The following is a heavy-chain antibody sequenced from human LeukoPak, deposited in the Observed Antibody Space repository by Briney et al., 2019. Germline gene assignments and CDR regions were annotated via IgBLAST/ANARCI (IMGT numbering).Heavy chain of an antibody. J-gene: IGHJ4*02. CDR2: ISNISSTI. CDR3: AREPPIGYCSSTSCYGLSTKLGFDY. Sequence: GGSLRLSCAASGFTFSSYSMTWVRQAPGHGLERVSYISNISSTISYADSVKGRFTISRDNAKNSLYLQMNSLRAEDTAVYYCAREPPIGYCSSTSCYGLSTKLGFDYWAREPWSPSPQ. CDR1: GFTFSSYS. D-gene: IGHD2-2*01. V-gene: IGHV3-48*01.